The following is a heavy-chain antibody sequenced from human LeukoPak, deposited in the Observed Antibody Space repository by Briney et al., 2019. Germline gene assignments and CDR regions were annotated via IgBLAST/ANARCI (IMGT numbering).Heavy chain of an antibody. V-gene: IGHV3-23*01. CDR1: GFTFSTYA. D-gene: IGHD2-15*01. J-gene: IGHJ6*03. Sequence: PGGSPRLSCAASGFTFSTYAMSWVRQAPGKGLEWVSAASGSGGSTYYADSVKGRFTISRDNSKNTLYLQMNSLRAEDTAVYYCAKFIPGYCSGGSCYYYYMDVWGKGTTVTVSS. CDR2: ASGSGGST. CDR3: AKFIPGYCSGGSCYYYYMDV.